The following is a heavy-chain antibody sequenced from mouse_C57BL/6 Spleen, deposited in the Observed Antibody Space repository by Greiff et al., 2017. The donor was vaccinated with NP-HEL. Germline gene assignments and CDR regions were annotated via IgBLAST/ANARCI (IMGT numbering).Heavy chain of an antibody. CDR2: IDPETGGT. CDR3: TRSESYGSILYWYFDV. Sequence: QVQLQQSGAELVRPGASVTLSCKASGYTFTDYEMHWVKQTPVHGLEWIGAIDPETGGTAYNQKFKGKAILTADKSSSTAYMELRSLTSEDSAVYYCTRSESYGSILYWYFDVWGTGTTVTVSS. V-gene: IGHV1-15*01. J-gene: IGHJ1*03. CDR1: GYTFTDYE. D-gene: IGHD1-1*01.